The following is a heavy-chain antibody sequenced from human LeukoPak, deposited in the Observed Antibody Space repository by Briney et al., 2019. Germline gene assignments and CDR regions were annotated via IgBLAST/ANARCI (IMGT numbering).Heavy chain of an antibody. CDR1: GGSISSYY. Sequence: PSETLSLTCTVSGGSISSYYWSWIRQPPGKGLEWIGYIYYGGSTNYNPSLKSRVTISVDTSKNQFSLKLSSVTAADTAVYYCARETGGPDYYYYYGMDVWGQGTTVTVSS. CDR2: IYYGGST. J-gene: IGHJ6*02. D-gene: IGHD1-26*01. V-gene: IGHV4-59*01. CDR3: ARETGGPDYYYYYGMDV.